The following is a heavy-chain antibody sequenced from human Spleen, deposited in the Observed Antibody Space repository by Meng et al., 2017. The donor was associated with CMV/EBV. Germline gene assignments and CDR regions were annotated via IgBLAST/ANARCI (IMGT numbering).Heavy chain of an antibody. V-gene: IGHV1-2*02. D-gene: IGHD4-11*01. J-gene: IGHJ4*02. CDR1: GFSFTGYY. CDR2: TNPLSGGS. Sequence: ASVKVSCKASGFSFTGYYLHWVRPAPGQGLEWVGWTNPLSGGSHYAQKFQGRVTMTRDTSITTAYMELSRLRSDDRAVYYCARGDYSNPRLFDYWGQGTLVTVSS. CDR3: ARGDYSNPRLFDY.